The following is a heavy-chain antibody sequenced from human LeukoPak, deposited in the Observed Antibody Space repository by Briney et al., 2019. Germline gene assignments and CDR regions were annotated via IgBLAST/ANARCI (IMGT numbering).Heavy chain of an antibody. CDR3: ARVGYCSGGSCWTIDY. Sequence: SQTLSLTCTVSGGSISSGGYYWSWIRQHPGKGLEWIVYIYYSGSTYYNPSLKSRVTISVDTSKNQFSLKLSSVTAADTAVYYCARVGYCSGGSCWTIDYWGQGTLVTVSS. D-gene: IGHD2-15*01. J-gene: IGHJ4*02. CDR1: GGSISSGGYY. V-gene: IGHV4-31*03. CDR2: IYYSGST.